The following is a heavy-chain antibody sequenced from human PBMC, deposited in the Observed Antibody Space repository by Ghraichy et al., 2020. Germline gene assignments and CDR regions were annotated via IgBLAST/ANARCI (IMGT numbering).Heavy chain of an antibody. CDR3: ARVITMVRGVTYSDWFDP. D-gene: IGHD3-10*01. CDR1: GGSISSYY. V-gene: IGHV4-59*01. J-gene: IGHJ5*02. CDR2: IYYSGST. Sequence: SETLSLTCTVSGGSISSYYWSWIRQPPGKGLEWIGHIYYSGSTNYNPSLKSRVTISVDTSKNQFSLKLSSVTAADTAVYYCARVITMVRGVTYSDWFDPWGQGTLVTFS.